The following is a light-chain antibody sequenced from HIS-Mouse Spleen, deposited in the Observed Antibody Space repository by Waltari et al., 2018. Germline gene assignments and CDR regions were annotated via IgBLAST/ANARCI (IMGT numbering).Light chain of an antibody. J-gene: IGLJ1*01. CDR3: SSYAGSNIYV. CDR1: SSDVGGYNY. Sequence: QSALTQPPSASGSPGQSVTISCTGTSSDVGGYNYVSWYQQHPGTAPKLMIYEVSKRPSGVPDRFSCSKSGNTASLTVSGLQAEDEADYYCSSYAGSNIYVFGTGTKVTVL. CDR2: EVS. V-gene: IGLV2-8*01.